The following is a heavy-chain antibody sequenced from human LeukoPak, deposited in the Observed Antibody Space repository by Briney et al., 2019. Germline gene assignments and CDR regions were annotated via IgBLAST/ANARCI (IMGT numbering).Heavy chain of an antibody. J-gene: IGHJ5*02. D-gene: IGHD1-14*01. CDR1: GGSISSSSYY. CDR2: IFYSGST. V-gene: IGHV4-39*07. CDR3: ARRDRTQRQSWFDP. Sequence: SSETLSLTCTVSGGSISSSSYYWGWIRQPPGKGLEWIGNIFYSGSTYYSPSLKSRVTISLDTSRNQFSLKLSSVTAADTAVYYCARRDRTQRQSWFDPWGQGTLVTASS.